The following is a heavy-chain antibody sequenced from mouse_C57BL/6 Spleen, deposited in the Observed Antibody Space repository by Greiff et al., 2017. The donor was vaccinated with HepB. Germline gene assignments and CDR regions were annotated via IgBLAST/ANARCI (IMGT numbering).Heavy chain of an antibody. CDR1: GYTFTSYW. V-gene: IGHV1-69*01. CDR2: IDPSDSYT. J-gene: IGHJ2*01. Sequence: VQLKQPGAELVMPGASVKLSCKASGYTFTSYWMHWVKQRPGQGLEWIGEIDPSDSYTNYNQKFKGKSTLTVDKSSSTAYMQLSSLTSEDSAVYYCARGDHYYGSYWGQGTTLTVSS. D-gene: IGHD1-1*01. CDR3: ARGDHYYGSY.